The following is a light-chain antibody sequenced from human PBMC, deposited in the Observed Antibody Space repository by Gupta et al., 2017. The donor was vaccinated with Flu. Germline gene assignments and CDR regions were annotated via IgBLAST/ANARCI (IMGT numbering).Light chain of an antibody. CDR3: HQYYNLPLT. Sequence: DYVMTQSPDSLAVSLGERATINCKSSQSVLYDSNKKNYLSWYQQKPGQPPKLLISWASSRESGVPDRFIGSGSGTDFTLTISSLQAEDVAIYFCHQYYNLPLTFGHGTRVDIK. CDR1: QSVLYDSNKKNY. V-gene: IGKV4-1*01. J-gene: IGKJ3*01. CDR2: WAS.